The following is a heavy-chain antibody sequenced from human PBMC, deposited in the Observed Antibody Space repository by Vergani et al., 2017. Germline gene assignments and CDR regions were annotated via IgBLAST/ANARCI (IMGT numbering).Heavy chain of an antibody. Sequence: EVQLVESGGGLVQPGGSLRLSCAASGFTFSSYWMHWVRQAPGKGLVWVSRINSDGSSTSYADSVKGRFTISRDNAKNTLYLQMNSLRAEDTAVYYCAIVRVAARDDAFDIWGQGTMVTVSS. CDR3: AIVRVAARDDAFDI. V-gene: IGHV3-74*02. CDR1: GFTFSSYW. D-gene: IGHD6-6*01. J-gene: IGHJ3*02. CDR2: INSDGSST.